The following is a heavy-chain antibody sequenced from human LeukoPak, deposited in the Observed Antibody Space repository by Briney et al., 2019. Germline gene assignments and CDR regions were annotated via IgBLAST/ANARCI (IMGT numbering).Heavy chain of an antibody. D-gene: IGHD2-2*01. CDR2: INCNGGST. J-gene: IGHJ5*02. CDR3: ARDGDRSSENWFDP. V-gene: IGHV3-20*04. CDR1: GFSFDDYV. Sequence: AGGSLRLSCAASGFSFDDYVMCWVRQAPGKGLEWVSGINCNGGSTGYADSVKGRFTISRDNAKNSLYLRMNSPRAEDTALYYCARDGDRSSENWFDPWGQGNLVTVSS.